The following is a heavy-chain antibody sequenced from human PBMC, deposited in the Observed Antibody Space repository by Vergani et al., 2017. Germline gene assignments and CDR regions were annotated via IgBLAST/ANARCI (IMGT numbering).Heavy chain of an antibody. CDR3: AREDSSSWSNYYYYYMDV. J-gene: IGHJ6*03. D-gene: IGHD6-13*01. CDR1: GGTFSSYA. V-gene: IGHV1-69*06. CDR2: IIPIFGTA. Sequence: QVQLVQSGAEVKKPGSSVKVSCKASGGTFSSYAISWVRQAPGQGLEWMGGIIPIFGTANYAQKFQGRATITADKSTSTAYMELSSLRSEDTAVYYCAREDSSSWSNYYYYYMDVWGKGTTVTVSS.